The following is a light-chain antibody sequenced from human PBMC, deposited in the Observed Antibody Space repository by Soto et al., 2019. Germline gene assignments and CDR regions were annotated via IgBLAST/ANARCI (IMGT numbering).Light chain of an antibody. V-gene: IGKV4-1*01. CDR1: QRVLYSSNNKNY. Sequence: ILMIQPSDSLPVSLGGRATIHCKSSQRVLYSSNNKNYLAWYQQKPGQPPKLLIYWASTRESGVPDRFRGSGSGTDFTLTISSLQAEDVAVYYCQQYYSTLWTFGQGTKVDIK. CDR2: WAS. CDR3: QQYYSTLWT. J-gene: IGKJ1*01.